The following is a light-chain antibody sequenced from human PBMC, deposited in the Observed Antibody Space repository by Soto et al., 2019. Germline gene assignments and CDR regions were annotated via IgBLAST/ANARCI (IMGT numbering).Light chain of an antibody. CDR1: QSVSSN. Sequence: EIVVTQSPATLSVSPGERATLSCRASQSVSSNLAWYQQKPGQAPRLLIYGTSTRATGIPARFSGSGSGTEFTLTISSLQSEDFAVYYCQQYNNWPTLTFGGGTKVDIK. CDR2: GTS. V-gene: IGKV3-15*01. J-gene: IGKJ4*01. CDR3: QQYNNWPTLT.